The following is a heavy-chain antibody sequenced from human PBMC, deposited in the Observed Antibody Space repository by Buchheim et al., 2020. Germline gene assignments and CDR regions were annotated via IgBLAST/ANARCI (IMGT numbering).Heavy chain of an antibody. V-gene: IGHV3-21*01. CDR3: ARDLGYYDSSGYWGVPGDY. D-gene: IGHD3-22*01. J-gene: IGHJ4*02. CDR2: ISSSSSYI. Sequence: EVQLVESRGGLVKPGGSLRLSCAASGFTFSSYSMNWVRQAPGKGLEWVSSISSSSSYIYYADSVKGRFTISRDNAKNSLYLQMNSLRAEDTAVYYCARDLGYYDSSGYWGVPGDYWGQGTL. CDR1: GFTFSSYS.